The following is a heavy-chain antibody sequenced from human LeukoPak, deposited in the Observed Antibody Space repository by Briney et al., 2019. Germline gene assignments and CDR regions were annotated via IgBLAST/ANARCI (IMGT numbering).Heavy chain of an antibody. J-gene: IGHJ4*02. CDR3: ARGSAAAPGTGLVDY. D-gene: IGHD6-13*01. V-gene: IGHV3-21*01. CDR2: ISGISTYI. Sequence: GGSLRLSCAASGFTFSSYTINWVRQAPGKGLEWVSSISGISTYIYYADAVKGRFTISRDNAKNSLFLQMNGLRAEDTAVYFCARGSAAAPGTGLVDYWGQGTLVTVSS. CDR1: GFTFSSYT.